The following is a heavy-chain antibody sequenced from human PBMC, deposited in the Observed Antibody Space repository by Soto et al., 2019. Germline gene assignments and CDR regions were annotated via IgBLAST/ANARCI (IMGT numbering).Heavy chain of an antibody. CDR1: GFSLRTSGVV. V-gene: IGHV2-5*01. CDR2: IYWNDDK. CDR3: AKSGSSGWYGWFDP. Sequence: SGPTLVHPPPTLTLTCIFSGFSLRTSGVVVGLIGQPPGKALEWLGFIYWNDDKRYSPSLKSRLTITKDTSKNQVVLTMTNMDPVDTATYYCAKSGSSGWYGWFDPWGQGTLVTVSS. J-gene: IGHJ5*02. D-gene: IGHD6-19*01.